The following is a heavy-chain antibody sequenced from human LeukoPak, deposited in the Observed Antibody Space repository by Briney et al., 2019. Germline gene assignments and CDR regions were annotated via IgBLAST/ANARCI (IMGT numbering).Heavy chain of an antibody. CDR3: AKEGIAAVYYFYGMDV. Sequence: GGSLRLSCAASGFTFSSYAMSWVRQAPGKGLEWVSAISGSGGSTCYADSVKGRFTISRDNSKNTLYLQMNSLRAEDTAVYYCAKEGIAAVYYFYGMDVWGQGTTVTVSS. J-gene: IGHJ6*02. D-gene: IGHD6-13*01. CDR1: GFTFSSYA. V-gene: IGHV3-23*01. CDR2: ISGSGGST.